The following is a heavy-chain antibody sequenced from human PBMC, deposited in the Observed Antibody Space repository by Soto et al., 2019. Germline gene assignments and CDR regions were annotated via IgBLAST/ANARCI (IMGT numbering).Heavy chain of an antibody. D-gene: IGHD1-26*01. J-gene: IGHJ4*02. Sequence: EVQLVESGGGLVQPGGSLRLSCAASGFNFSDHYMDWVRQAPGKGLEWVGRVRNKANSYTTAYAASVKDRFTISRDDSKNSLYLQMNSLKIEDTAVHYCARVPTAYDCWGQGTLVTVSS. CDR3: ARVPTAYDC. V-gene: IGHV3-72*01. CDR2: VRNKANSYTT. CDR1: GFNFSDHY.